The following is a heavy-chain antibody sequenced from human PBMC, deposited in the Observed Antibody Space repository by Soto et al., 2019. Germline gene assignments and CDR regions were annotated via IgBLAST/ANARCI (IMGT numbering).Heavy chain of an antibody. CDR3: AKEGYYDSSCLYWFDP. CDR1: GFTFSSYG. D-gene: IGHD3-22*01. CDR2: ISYDGSNK. J-gene: IGHJ5*02. Sequence: QVQLVESGGGVVQPGRSLRLSCAASGFTFSSYGMHWVRQAPGKGLEWVAVISYDGSNKYYADSVKGRFTISRDNSKNTLYLQMNSLRAEDTAVYYWAKEGYYDSSCLYWFDPWGQGTLVTVSS. V-gene: IGHV3-30*18.